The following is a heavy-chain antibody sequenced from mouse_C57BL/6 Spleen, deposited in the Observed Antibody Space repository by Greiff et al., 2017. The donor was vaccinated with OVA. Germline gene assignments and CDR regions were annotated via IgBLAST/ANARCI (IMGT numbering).Heavy chain of an antibody. Sequence: EVQVVESGGGLVQPGGSLSLSCAASGFTFTDYYMSWVRQPPGKALEWLGFIRNKANGYTTEYSASVKGRFTISRDNSQSILYLQMNALRAEDSATYYCARYAPYYYGSSYDYFDYRGQGTTLTVSS. CDR3: ARYAPYYYGSSYDYFDY. J-gene: IGHJ2*01. CDR2: IRNKANGYTT. V-gene: IGHV7-3*01. CDR1: GFTFTDYY. D-gene: IGHD1-1*01.